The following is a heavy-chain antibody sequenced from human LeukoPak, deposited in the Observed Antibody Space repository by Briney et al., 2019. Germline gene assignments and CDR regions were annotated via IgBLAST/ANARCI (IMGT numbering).Heavy chain of an antibody. Sequence: GGSLRLSCSGSGFTFSTYEMNWVRQSPGKGLEWVSSIGSGARTIYYADSVKGRFTISRDNAKNSLYLQMNSLGPEDTAVYYCARVGALSSSWLLYWGQGTLVTVSS. CDR3: ARVGALSSSWLLY. V-gene: IGHV3-48*03. CDR2: IGSGARTI. CDR1: GFTFSTYE. J-gene: IGHJ4*02. D-gene: IGHD6-13*01.